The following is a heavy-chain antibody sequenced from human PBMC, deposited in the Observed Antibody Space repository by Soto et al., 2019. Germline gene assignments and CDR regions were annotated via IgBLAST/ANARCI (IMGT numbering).Heavy chain of an antibody. Sequence: GGSLRLSCAASGFTFSDYYMSWIRQAPGKGLEWFSYISSSSSYTIYADSVKGRFTISRDNAKNLLYLQMNSLRAEDTAVFYCARSITDYYDSSGYYDDYWGQGTLVTVSS. CDR2: ISSSSSYT. V-gene: IGHV3-11*03. D-gene: IGHD3-22*01. CDR3: ARSITDYYDSSGYYDDY. J-gene: IGHJ4*02. CDR1: GFTFSDYY.